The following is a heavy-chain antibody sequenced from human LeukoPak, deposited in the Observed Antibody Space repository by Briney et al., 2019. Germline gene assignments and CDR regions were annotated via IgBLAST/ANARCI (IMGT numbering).Heavy chain of an antibody. CDR1: GGSISSYY. Sequence: SETLSLTCTVSGGSISSYYWSWIRQPPGKGLEWIGYIYYSGSTNYNPSLKSRVTISVDTSKNQFSLKLSSVTAADTAVYYCAREDQPRGTFDYWGQGILVTVSS. V-gene: IGHV4-59*01. J-gene: IGHJ4*02. CDR2: IYYSGST. CDR3: AREDQPRGTFDY. D-gene: IGHD2-15*01.